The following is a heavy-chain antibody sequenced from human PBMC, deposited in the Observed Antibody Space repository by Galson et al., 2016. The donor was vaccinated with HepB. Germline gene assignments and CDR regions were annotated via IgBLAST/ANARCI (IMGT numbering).Heavy chain of an antibody. CDR2: IYHSGST. Sequence: SETLSLTCAVSGGSISSSNWWSWVRQPPGKGLEWIGEIYHSGSTNYNPSPKSRVTISVDKSKNQFSLKLSSVTAADTAVYYCASLPRHSGSYYSRAFDIWGQGTMVTVSS. CDR3: ASLPRHSGSYYSRAFDI. CDR1: GGSISSSNW. V-gene: IGHV4-4*02. D-gene: IGHD1-26*01. J-gene: IGHJ3*02.